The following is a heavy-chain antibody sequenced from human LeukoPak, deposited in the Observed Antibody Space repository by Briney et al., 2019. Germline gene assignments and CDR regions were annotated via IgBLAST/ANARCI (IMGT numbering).Heavy chain of an antibody. D-gene: IGHD1-26*01. J-gene: IGHJ6*03. Sequence: PGGSLRLSCAASAFSFSNYNMNWVRQAPGKGLEWVSSITRSGSYIYYADSVKGRFTIYRDNAKDSLYLQLNSLRAEDTAVYYCARDPYSGSYSDYYYYYMDVWGKGTTVTVSS. CDR3: ARDPYSGSYSDYYYYYMDV. V-gene: IGHV3-21*01. CDR1: AFSFSNYN. CDR2: ITRSGSYI.